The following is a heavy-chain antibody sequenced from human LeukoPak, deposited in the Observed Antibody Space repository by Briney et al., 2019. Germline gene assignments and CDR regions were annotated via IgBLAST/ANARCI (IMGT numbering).Heavy chain of an antibody. J-gene: IGHJ4*02. V-gene: IGHV4-39*01. Sequence: SETLSLTCSVVSGGSISSSSYYWGWIRQPPGKGLEWIGSFYYSGSTYYNPSLKSRVTISADTSKNQFSLKLSSVTAAGTAVYYCARLWRAAIDYGGQGTLVTVSS. CDR1: GGSISSSSYY. D-gene: IGHD1-1*01. CDR3: ARLWRAAIDY. CDR2: FYYSGST.